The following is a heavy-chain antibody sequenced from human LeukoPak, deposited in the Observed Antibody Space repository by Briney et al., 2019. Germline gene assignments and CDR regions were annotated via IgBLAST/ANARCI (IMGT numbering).Heavy chain of an antibody. J-gene: IGHJ5*02. CDR2: IYTSGST. Sequence: SETLPLTCTVSGGSISSYYWSWIRQPAGKGLEWIGRIYTSGSTNYNPSLKSRVTMSVDTSKNQFSLKLSSVTAADTAVYYCARDPKLSAAAAPGLFDPWGQGTLVTVSS. CDR3: ARDPKLSAAAAPGLFDP. D-gene: IGHD6-13*01. CDR1: GGSISSYY. V-gene: IGHV4-4*07.